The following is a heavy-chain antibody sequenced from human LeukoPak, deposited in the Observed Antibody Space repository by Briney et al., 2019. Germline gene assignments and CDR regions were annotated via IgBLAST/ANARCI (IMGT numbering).Heavy chain of an antibody. CDR2: ISYDGSNK. J-gene: IGHJ3*02. CDR3: AKELYDSSGYYFEGAFDI. V-gene: IGHV3-30*18. CDR1: GFTFSSYG. Sequence: GGSLRLSCAASGFTFSSYGMHWVRQAPGKGLEWVAVISYDGSNKYYADSVKGRFTISRDNSKNTLYLQMNSLRAEDTAVNYCAKELYDSSGYYFEGAFDIWGQGTMVTVSS. D-gene: IGHD3-22*01.